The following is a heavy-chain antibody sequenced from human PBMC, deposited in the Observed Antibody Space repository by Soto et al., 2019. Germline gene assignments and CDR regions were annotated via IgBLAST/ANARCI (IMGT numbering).Heavy chain of an antibody. D-gene: IGHD4-17*01. CDR3: ARLRGVGDYTGHFGAYFVH. CDR2: IYYSGST. V-gene: IGHV4-59*08. Sequence: TSETLSLTCTVSGGSISSYYWSWIRQPPGKGLEWIGYIYYSGSTNYNPSLKSRVTISVDTSKNQFSLKLSSVTAADTAVYYCARLRGVGDYTGHFGAYFVHWGQGTLVTVSS. J-gene: IGHJ4*02. CDR1: GGSISSYY.